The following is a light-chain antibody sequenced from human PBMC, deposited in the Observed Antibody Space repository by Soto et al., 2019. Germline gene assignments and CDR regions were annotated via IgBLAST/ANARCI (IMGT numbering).Light chain of an antibody. CDR1: SSDVGGYNY. J-gene: IGLJ3*02. CDR2: EVS. V-gene: IGLV2-14*03. Sequence: QSALTQPASVSGSPGQSITISCTGTSSDVGGYNYVSWFQQHPGKAPKLKIYEVSNRPSGVSNRFSGSKSGYTASLTISALQAEDEADYYCTSFTSSSTGVFGGGTKLTVL. CDR3: TSFTSSSTGV.